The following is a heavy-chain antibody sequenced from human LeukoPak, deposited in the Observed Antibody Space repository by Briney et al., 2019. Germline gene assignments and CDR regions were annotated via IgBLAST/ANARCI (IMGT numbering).Heavy chain of an antibody. J-gene: IGHJ4*02. V-gene: IGHV3-7*01. CDR2: MKQDGGDK. D-gene: IGHD1-26*01. CDR1: GFTFSTYW. Sequence: GGSLRLSCAASGFTFSTYWMSWVRQAPGKGLEWVANMKQDGGDKYYVDSVKGRFTISRDSAKNSLYLQMNTLRAEDTAVYYCARDGGSGAPFDYWGQGTLVTVSS. CDR3: ARDGGSGAPFDY.